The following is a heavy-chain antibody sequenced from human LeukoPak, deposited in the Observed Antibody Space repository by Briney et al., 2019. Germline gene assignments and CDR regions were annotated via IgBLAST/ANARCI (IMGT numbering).Heavy chain of an antibody. J-gene: IGHJ6*02. CDR2: INPNSGGT. V-gene: IGHV1-2*02. CDR1: GYTFTGYY. Sequence: ASVKVSCKASGYTFTGYYMHWMRQAPGQGLEWMGWINPNSGGTNYAQKFQGRVTMTRDTSISTAYMELSRLRSDDTAVYYCARDIVVVARDYYYGMDVWGQGTTVTVSS. D-gene: IGHD2-15*01. CDR3: ARDIVVVARDYYYGMDV.